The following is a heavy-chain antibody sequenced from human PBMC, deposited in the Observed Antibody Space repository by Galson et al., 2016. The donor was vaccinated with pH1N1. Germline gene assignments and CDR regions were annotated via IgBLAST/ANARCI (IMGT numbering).Heavy chain of an antibody. CDR2: ICYSVNT. J-gene: IGHJ4*02. CDR1: GDFISSGDYF. Sequence: TLSLTCAVSGDFISSGDYFWSWIRQPPGKGLEWIGYICYSVNTFYNPSLNTRVTISLHTSKTQFSLKLSSVTATDTAIYYCARGRDYDILTGSSYYFDYWGQGTLVTVSS. CDR3: ARGRDYDILTGSSYYFDY. V-gene: IGHV4-30-4*08. D-gene: IGHD3-9*01.